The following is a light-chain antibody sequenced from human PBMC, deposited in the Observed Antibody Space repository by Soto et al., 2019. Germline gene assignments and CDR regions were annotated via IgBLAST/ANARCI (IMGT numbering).Light chain of an antibody. CDR3: QQSYSTPLT. V-gene: IGKV1-39*01. J-gene: IGKJ4*01. CDR1: QSISSY. CDR2: AAS. Sequence: DIQMTQSPSSLSASVGDRVTITCRASQSISSYLNWYQQKPGKAPKLLIYAASSLQSGVPSRFSGSGSGTDFTLTISSLQPEDVATYYCQQSYSTPLTFGGGTKEEIK.